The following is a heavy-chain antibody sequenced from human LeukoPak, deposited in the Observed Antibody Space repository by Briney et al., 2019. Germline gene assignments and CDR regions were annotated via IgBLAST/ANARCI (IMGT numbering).Heavy chain of an antibody. V-gene: IGHV4-39*01. J-gene: IGHJ4*01. CDR2: IYSSGST. D-gene: IGHD6-25*01. CDR3: AKSGGYGLIDY. CDR1: GGSISSTIYY. Sequence: SETLSLTCTVSGGSISSTIYYWGWIRQPPGKGLEWIGSIYSSGSTYYNSSLKSRVTISIDTSKNQVSLKMSSVTAADTAVYYCAKSGGYGLIDYWGQGTLVTVSS.